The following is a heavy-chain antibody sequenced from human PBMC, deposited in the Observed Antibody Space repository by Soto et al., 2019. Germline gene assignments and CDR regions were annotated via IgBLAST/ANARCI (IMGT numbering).Heavy chain of an antibody. V-gene: IGHV3-21*01. CDR2: ISSSSSYI. Sequence: EVQLVESGGGLVKPGGSLRLSCAASGFTFSSYSMNWVREAEGKGLEWVSSISSSSSYIYYADSVKGRFTISRDNAKNSLYLQMSSLRADDTAEYYCARDQPGYSYGYGLGYWGQGTLVTVSS. CDR3: ARDQPGYSYGYGLGY. D-gene: IGHD5-18*01. J-gene: IGHJ4*02. CDR1: GFTFSSYS.